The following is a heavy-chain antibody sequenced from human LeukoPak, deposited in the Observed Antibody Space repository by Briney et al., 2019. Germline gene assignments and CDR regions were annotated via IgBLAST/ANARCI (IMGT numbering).Heavy chain of an antibody. Sequence: GGSLRLSCAASGFTFSNYEMNWVRQAPGKGLEWASYISFSSATIHYADSVKGRFTVSRDNAKNSLYLQMNSLRAEDTAVYYCARAKPKNMVRGLIMRRESRYYFDYWGQGTLVTVSS. D-gene: IGHD3-10*01. CDR2: ISFSSATI. CDR3: ARAKPKNMVRGLIMRRESRYYFDY. CDR1: GFTFSNYE. V-gene: IGHV3-48*01. J-gene: IGHJ4*02.